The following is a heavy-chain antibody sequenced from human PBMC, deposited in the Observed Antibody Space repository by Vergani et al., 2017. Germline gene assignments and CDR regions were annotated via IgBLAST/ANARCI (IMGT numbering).Heavy chain of an antibody. J-gene: IGHJ5*02. CDR2: ISGSGGST. D-gene: IGHD3-9*01. V-gene: IGHV3-23*01. CDR1: GFTFSSYA. CDR3: AKDMGYYDILTGYYKRSWFDP. Sequence: EVQLLESGGGLVQPGGSLRLSCAASGFTFSSYAMSWVRQAPGKGLEWVSAISGSGGSTYYADSVKGRFTISRDNSKNTLYLQMNSLRAEDTAVYYCAKDMGYYDILTGYYKRSWFDPWGQGTLVTVSS.